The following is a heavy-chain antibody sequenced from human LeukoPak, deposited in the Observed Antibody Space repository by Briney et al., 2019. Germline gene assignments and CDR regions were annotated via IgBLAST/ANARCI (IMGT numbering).Heavy chain of an antibody. Sequence: GASVKVSCKASGYTFTSYYMHWVRPAPGQGLEWMGIINPSGGSTSYAQKFQGRVTMTRDTSTSTVYMELSSLRSEDTAVYYCARDRGPIYGSGSYYFDYWGQGTLVTVSS. D-gene: IGHD3-10*01. CDR3: ARDRGPIYGSGSYYFDY. CDR2: INPSGGST. CDR1: GYTFTSYY. V-gene: IGHV1-46*01. J-gene: IGHJ4*02.